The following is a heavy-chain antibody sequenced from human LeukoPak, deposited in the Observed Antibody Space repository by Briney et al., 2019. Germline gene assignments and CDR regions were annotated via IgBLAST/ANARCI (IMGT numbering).Heavy chain of an antibody. Sequence: PGGSLRLSCAASGFTFSSYSMNWVRQAPGKGLEWVSSISSSSSYIYYADSVKGRFTISRDNAKNSLYLQMNSLRAEDTAVYYCAREPHYDILTGYSSPSWFDPWGQGTLVTVSS. V-gene: IGHV3-21*01. CDR3: AREPHYDILTGYSSPSWFDP. CDR1: GFTFSSYS. D-gene: IGHD3-9*01. CDR2: ISSSSSYI. J-gene: IGHJ5*02.